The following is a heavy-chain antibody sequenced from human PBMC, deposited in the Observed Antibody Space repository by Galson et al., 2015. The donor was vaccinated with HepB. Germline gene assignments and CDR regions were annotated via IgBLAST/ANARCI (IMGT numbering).Heavy chain of an antibody. Sequence: TLSLTCTVSGGSISSNTYYWSWIRQPAGKGLEWIGRIYTSGSSSYHPSLKSRVTMSVDTSKNQFSLRLSSVTAADTAVYYCARGFSSRFDPWGQGTLVTVSS. J-gene: IGHJ5*02. CDR3: ARGFSSRFDP. CDR2: IYTSGSS. D-gene: IGHD2-2*01. CDR1: GGSISSNTYY. V-gene: IGHV4-61*02.